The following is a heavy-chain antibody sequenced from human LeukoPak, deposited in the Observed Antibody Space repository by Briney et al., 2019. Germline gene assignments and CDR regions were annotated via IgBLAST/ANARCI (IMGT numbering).Heavy chain of an antibody. CDR2: INPNSGGT. CDR1: GYTFTGYY. CDR3: ARDGWYISYMDV. Sequence: ASVKVSCKTSGYTFTGYYIHWVRQAPGQGLQWLGWINPNSGGTNYAQNFQGRVTVTRDTSTATAYMELTRLRSDDMAVYYCARDGWYISYMDVWGKGTTVTVSS. D-gene: IGHD6-19*01. V-gene: IGHV1-2*02. J-gene: IGHJ6*03.